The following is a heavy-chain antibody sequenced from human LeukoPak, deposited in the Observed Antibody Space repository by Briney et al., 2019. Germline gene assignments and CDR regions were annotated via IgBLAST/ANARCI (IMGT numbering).Heavy chain of an antibody. D-gene: IGHD1-1*01. CDR2: IIPIFGTA. CDR1: GYTFTGYY. J-gene: IGHJ4*02. V-gene: IGHV1-69*13. CDR3: ATLDLGRTKSFDY. Sequence: SVNVSCKASGYTFTGYYMHWVRQAPGQGLEWMGGIIPIFGTANYAQKFQGRVTITADESTSTAYMELSSLRSEDTAVYYCATLDLGRTKSFDYWGQGTLVTVSS.